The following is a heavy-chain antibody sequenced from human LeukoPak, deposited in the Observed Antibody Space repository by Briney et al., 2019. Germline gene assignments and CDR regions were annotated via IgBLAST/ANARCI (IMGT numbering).Heavy chain of an antibody. D-gene: IGHD3-10*01. Sequence: GGSLRLSCAASGFTFISYTMNWVRQAPGKGLEWVSSISSSSSYIYYADSVKGRFTISRDNAKNSLYLQMNSLRAEDTAVYYCARVVDYGSGSYYKGSPDYWGRGTLVTVSS. CDR2: ISSSSSYI. J-gene: IGHJ4*02. CDR3: ARVVDYGSGSYYKGSPDY. V-gene: IGHV3-21*01. CDR1: GFTFISYT.